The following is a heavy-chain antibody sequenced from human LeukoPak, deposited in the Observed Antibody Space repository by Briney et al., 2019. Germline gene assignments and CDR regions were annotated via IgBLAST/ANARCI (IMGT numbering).Heavy chain of an antibody. CDR3: ASLKTPYCSSTSCYAHYYYYMDV. V-gene: IGHV4-39*01. Sequence: SETLSLTCTVSGGSISGSSYYWGWIRQPPGKGLEWIGRMYYSGSAYYNPSLKSRVTISVDTSKNQFSLKLTSVTAADTAVYYCASLKTPYCSSTSCYAHYYYYMDVWGKGTTVTVSS. CDR1: GGSISGSSYY. J-gene: IGHJ6*03. D-gene: IGHD2-2*01. CDR2: MYYSGSA.